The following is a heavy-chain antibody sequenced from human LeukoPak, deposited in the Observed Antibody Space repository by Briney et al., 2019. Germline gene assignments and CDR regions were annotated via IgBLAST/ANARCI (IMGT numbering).Heavy chain of an antibody. Sequence: PSETLSLTCTVSGGSISSYYWSWIRQPPGKGLEWIGYIYYSGSTSYNPSLKSRVTISVDTSKNQFSLKLGSVTAADTAVYYCARHTTGNGMDVWGQGTTVTVSS. V-gene: IGHV4-59*08. D-gene: IGHD4-11*01. CDR1: GGSISSYY. J-gene: IGHJ6*02. CDR3: ARHTTGNGMDV. CDR2: IYYSGST.